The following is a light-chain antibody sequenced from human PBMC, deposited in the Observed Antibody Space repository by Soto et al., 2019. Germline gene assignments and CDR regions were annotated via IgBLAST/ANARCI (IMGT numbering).Light chain of an antibody. J-gene: IGKJ2*01. CDR3: QKYNSAPPVPYT. CDR2: AAS. Sequence: DIQMTQSPSFLSASVGDRVTVTCRASQGIGNYLAGYQQKPGKVPKLLIYAASTLQSGVPSRFSGSGFGTDFTLTISSLQPEDVATYYCQKYNSAPPVPYTFGQGTKLEIK. V-gene: IGKV1-27*01. CDR1: QGIGNY.